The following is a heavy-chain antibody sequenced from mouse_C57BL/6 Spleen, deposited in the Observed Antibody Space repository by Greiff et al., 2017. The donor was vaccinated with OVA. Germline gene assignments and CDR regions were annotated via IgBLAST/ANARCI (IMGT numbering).Heavy chain of an antibody. V-gene: IGHV1-85*01. D-gene: IGHD1-1*01. CDR2: IYPRDGST. J-gene: IGHJ4*01. Sequence: QVQLQQSGPELVKPGASVKLSCKASGYTFTSYDINWVKQRPGQGLEWIGWIYPRDGSTKYNEKFKGKATLTVDTSSSTAYMELHSLTSEDSAVYFCARSEEFITTVVDGGAMDYWGQGTSVTVSS. CDR3: ARSEEFITTVVDGGAMDY. CDR1: GYTFTSYD.